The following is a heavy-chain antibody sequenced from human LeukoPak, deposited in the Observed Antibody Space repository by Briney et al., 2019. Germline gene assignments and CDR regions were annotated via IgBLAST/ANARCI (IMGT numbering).Heavy chain of an antibody. D-gene: IGHD2-21*02. CDR1: GYTFTSYG. Sequence: ASVKVSCKASGYTFTSYGISWVRQAPGQGLEWMGWISAYNGNTNYAQKLQGRVTMTTDTSTSTAYMELRSLRSDDTAVYCCARDAFSVVTSPCDYWGQGTLVTVSS. J-gene: IGHJ4*02. CDR2: ISAYNGNT. V-gene: IGHV1-18*01. CDR3: ARDAFSVVTSPCDY.